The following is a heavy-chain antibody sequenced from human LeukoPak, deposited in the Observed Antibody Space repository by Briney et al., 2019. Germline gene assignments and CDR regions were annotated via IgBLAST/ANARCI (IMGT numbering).Heavy chain of an antibody. V-gene: IGHV3-23*01. J-gene: IGHJ6*02. CDR3: AKDVKYCSSTSRPYYYYGMDV. CDR1: GFTFSSYA. D-gene: IGHD2-2*01. CDR2: ISGSGGST. Sequence: GGSLRLSCAASGFTFSSYAMSWVRQAPGKGLEWVSAISGSGGSTYYADSVKGRFTISRDNSKNTLYLQINSLRAEDTAVYYCAKDVKYCSSTSRPYYYYGMDVWGQGTTVTVSS.